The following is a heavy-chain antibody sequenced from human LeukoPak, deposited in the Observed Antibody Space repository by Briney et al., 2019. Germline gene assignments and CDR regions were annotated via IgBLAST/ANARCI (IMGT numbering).Heavy chain of an antibody. V-gene: IGHV1-69*05. CDR2: IIPIFGTA. CDR3: ARAGYCSGGSCYLLDY. J-gene: IGHJ4*02. D-gene: IGHD2-15*01. Sequence: ASVKVSCKASGGTFSSYAISWVRQAPGQGLEWMGGIIPIFGTANYAQKFQGRVTITTDESTSTAYMELSSLRSEDTAVYYCARAGYCSGGSCYLLDYWGQGTLVTVSS. CDR1: GGTFSSYA.